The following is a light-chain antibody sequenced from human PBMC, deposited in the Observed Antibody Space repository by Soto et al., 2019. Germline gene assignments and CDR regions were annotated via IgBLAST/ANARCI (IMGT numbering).Light chain of an antibody. CDR3: QQYNSYGT. V-gene: IGKV1-5*03. J-gene: IGKJ1*01. CDR2: KAS. CDR1: QSISSW. Sequence: DLQMTQSPSTLSASVGDRVTITCRASQSISSWLAWYQQKPGKAPKLLIYKASSLEGGVPPRFSGSGSGTEFTLTISSLQPDDFATYYCQQYNSYGTFGQGTKVEIK.